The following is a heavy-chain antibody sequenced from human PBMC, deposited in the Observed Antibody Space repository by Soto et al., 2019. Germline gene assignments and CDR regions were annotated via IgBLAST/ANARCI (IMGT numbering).Heavy chain of an antibody. CDR3: ASDRGGYADP. Sequence: EVQLVESGGGLVKPGVSLRLSCAASGFTFSSYSMNWVRQAPGKGLEWVSSISSSSSYIYYADSVKGRFTISRDNAKKSLYLQMNSLRAEDTAVYYCASDRGGYADPWGQRTLVTVSS. J-gene: IGHJ5*02. CDR1: GFTFSSYS. CDR2: ISSSSSYI. V-gene: IGHV3-21*01. D-gene: IGHD5-12*01.